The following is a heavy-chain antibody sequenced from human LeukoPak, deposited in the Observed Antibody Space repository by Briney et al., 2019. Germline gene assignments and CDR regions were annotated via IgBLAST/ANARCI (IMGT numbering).Heavy chain of an antibody. Sequence: GGSLRLSCAASGFTFSSYEMNWVRQAPGKGLEWVSSISSSSSYIYYADSVKGRFTISRDNAKNSLYLQMNNLRAEDTAVYYCARESWQQLVGDYYYYYMDVWGKGTTVTVSS. CDR3: ARESWQQLVGDYYYYYMDV. CDR2: ISSSSSYI. CDR1: GFTFSSYE. V-gene: IGHV3-21*01. J-gene: IGHJ6*03. D-gene: IGHD6-13*01.